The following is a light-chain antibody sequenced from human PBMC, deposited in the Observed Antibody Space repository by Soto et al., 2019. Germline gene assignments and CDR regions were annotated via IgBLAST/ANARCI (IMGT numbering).Light chain of an antibody. J-gene: IGKJ5*01. CDR3: QHSYSTLSA. Sequence: DIQMTQSPSSLSASVGDRVTITCRASQSISSYLNWYQQKPGKAPKLLIYAASSLKSGVPSRFSGSGSGTDFTLTISSLQPEDFATYYCQHSYSTLSAFGQGTRLEIK. CDR2: AAS. V-gene: IGKV1-39*01. CDR1: QSISSY.